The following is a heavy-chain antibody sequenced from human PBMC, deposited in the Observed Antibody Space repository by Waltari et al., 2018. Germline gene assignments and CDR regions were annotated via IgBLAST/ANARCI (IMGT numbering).Heavy chain of an antibody. Sequence: QLQLQESGPGLVKPSETLSLTCTVSGGSISSGSYYWGWIRQPPGKGLEWIGSIYYSGSPYYTPSLKSRVTISVDTSKNQFSLKLSAVTAADTAVYYCARAVVPAAMDYWGQGTLVTVSS. CDR1: GGSISSGSYY. CDR2: IYYSGSP. V-gene: IGHV4-39*01. CDR3: ARAVVPAAMDY. D-gene: IGHD2-2*01. J-gene: IGHJ4*02.